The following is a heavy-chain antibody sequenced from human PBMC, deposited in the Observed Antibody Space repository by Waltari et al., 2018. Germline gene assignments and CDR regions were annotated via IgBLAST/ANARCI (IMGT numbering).Heavy chain of an antibody. CDR3: AKGGGSGSYYKEDYYYYYYMDV. Sequence: EVQLVESGGGLVQPGGSLRLSCAASGFTFSSYAMSWVRQAPGKGLEWVSAISGSGGSTYYADSVKGRFTISRDNSKNTLYLQMNSLRAEDTAVYYCAKGGGSGSYYKEDYYYYYYMDVWGKGTTVTVSS. D-gene: IGHD3-10*01. CDR2: ISGSGGST. CDR1: GFTFSSYA. V-gene: IGHV3-23*04. J-gene: IGHJ6*03.